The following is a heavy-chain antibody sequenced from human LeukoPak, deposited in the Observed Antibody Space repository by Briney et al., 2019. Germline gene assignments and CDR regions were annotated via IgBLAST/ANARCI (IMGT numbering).Heavy chain of an antibody. CDR3: ARVRIAAAVY. V-gene: IGHV4-34*01. Sequence: SETLSLTCAVYGGSFSGYYWSWIRQPPGKGLEWIGEINHSGSTNYNPPLKSRVTISVDTSKNQFSLKLSSVTAADTAVYYCARVRIAAAVYWGQGTLVTVSS. CDR1: GGSFSGYY. D-gene: IGHD6-13*01. J-gene: IGHJ4*02. CDR2: INHSGST.